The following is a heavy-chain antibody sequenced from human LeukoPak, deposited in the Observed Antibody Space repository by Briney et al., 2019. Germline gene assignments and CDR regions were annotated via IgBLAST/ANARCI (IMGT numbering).Heavy chain of an antibody. CDR1: GFTFSSYE. J-gene: IGHJ3*02. D-gene: IGHD5-24*01. CDR3: ATRRGGGAFDI. V-gene: IGHV3-48*03. Sequence: GGSLRLSCAASGFTFSSYEMNWVRQAPGMGLEWVSYISSSGSTIYYADSVKGRFTISRDNAKNTLYLQMNSLRAEDSAVYYCATRRGGGAFDIWGQGTMVTVSS. CDR2: ISSSGSTI.